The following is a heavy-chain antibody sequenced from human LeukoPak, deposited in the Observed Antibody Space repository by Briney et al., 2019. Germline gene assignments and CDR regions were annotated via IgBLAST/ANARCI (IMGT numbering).Heavy chain of an antibody. V-gene: IGHV3-30*02. CDR1: GFTFSSYG. D-gene: IGHD6-6*01. CDR2: IRYDGSNK. J-gene: IGHJ4*02. CDR3: AKDPGFGYSSSSRVPDY. Sequence: GGSLRLSCAASGFTFSSYGMHWVRQAPGKGLEWVAFIRYDGSNKYYADSVKGRFTISRDNSKNTLYLQMNSLRAEDTAVYYCAKDPGFGYSSSSRVPDYWGQGTLVTVSS.